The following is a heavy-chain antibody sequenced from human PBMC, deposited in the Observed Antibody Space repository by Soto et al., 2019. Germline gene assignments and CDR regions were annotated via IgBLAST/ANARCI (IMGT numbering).Heavy chain of an antibody. Sequence: QAQLQESGPGLVKPSQTLSLTCSVSGDSISSGGYYWNWIRQLPGKGLEWIGYTSYSGSTYYNPSLNSRATISVDTSKNQFSLKLTSVTAADTAVYYCARDEGAQFDWYFDLWGRGTLVTVSS. V-gene: IGHV4-31*03. CDR3: ARDEGAQFDWYFDL. CDR2: TSYSGST. CDR1: GDSISSGGYY. J-gene: IGHJ2*01.